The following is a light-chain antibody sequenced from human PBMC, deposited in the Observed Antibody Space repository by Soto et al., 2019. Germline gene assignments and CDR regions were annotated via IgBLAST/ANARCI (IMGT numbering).Light chain of an antibody. V-gene: IGLV1-44*01. CDR1: RYNIGSNT. J-gene: IGLJ2*01. Sequence: QSVLTQTPSASGTPGQRVTISCSGSRYNIGSNTVNWYQQVPGTAPRLLIHRDHQRPSGVPDRFSGSKSGTSASLAISGLQSEDEADYYCAAWDDSLNGYVVFGGVTKLTVL. CDR3: AAWDDSLNGYVV. CDR2: RDH.